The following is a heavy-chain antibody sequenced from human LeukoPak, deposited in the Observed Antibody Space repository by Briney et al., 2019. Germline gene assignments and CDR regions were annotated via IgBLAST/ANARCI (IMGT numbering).Heavy chain of an antibody. J-gene: IGHJ5*02. V-gene: IGHV1-8*03. Sequence: GASVKVSCKASGYSFTNYDINWVRQAPGQGLEWMGWMKPNSGDTGYAQKFQGRVTFSRNTSISTAYMELTNLRSEDTAVYYCARCDYDTTLNPNWFDPWGQGTLVTVSS. CDR1: GYSFTNYD. CDR2: MKPNSGDT. D-gene: IGHD3-22*01. CDR3: ARCDYDTTLNPNWFDP.